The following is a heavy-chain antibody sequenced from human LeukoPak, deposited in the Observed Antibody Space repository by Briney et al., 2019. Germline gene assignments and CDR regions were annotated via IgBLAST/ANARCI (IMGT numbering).Heavy chain of an antibody. CDR1: GYTFTGYY. J-gene: IGHJ4*02. CDR3: ARDTYGDYPLDY. CDR2: INPNSGGT. V-gene: IGHV1-2*02. Sequence: ASVKVSCKASGYTFTGYYMHWVRQAPGQGLEWMGWINPNSGGTNYAQKFQGRVTMTRDTSISTAYMELSRLRSDETAVYYCARDTYGDYPLDYWGQGTLVTVSS. D-gene: IGHD4-17*01.